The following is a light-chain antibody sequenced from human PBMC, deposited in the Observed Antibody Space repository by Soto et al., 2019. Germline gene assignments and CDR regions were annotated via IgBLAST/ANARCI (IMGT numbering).Light chain of an antibody. CDR2: RNN. CDR3: AAWDDSLSGVV. V-gene: IGLV1-47*01. Sequence: QSVLTQPPSASGTPGQRVTISCSGSSSNIGSNYVYWYQQLPGTAPKLLLYRNNQRPSGVPDRFSGSKSGTSASLAISGLRSEDVADYYCAAWDDSLSGVVFGGGTKLTVL. J-gene: IGLJ2*01. CDR1: SSNIGSNY.